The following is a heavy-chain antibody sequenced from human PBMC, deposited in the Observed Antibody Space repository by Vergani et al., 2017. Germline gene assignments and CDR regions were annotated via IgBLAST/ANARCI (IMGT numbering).Heavy chain of an antibody. V-gene: IGHV3-30*18. Sequence: VQLVESGGGLVQPGGSLRLSCAASGFTVSSNYMSWVRQAPGKGLEWVAVISYDGSNKYYADSVKGRFTISRDNSKNTLYLQMNSLRAEDTAVYYCAKDWVLRYFENGNYYGMDVWGQGSTVTVSS. CDR3: AKDWVLRYFENGNYYGMDV. CDR2: ISYDGSNK. CDR1: GFTVSSNY. J-gene: IGHJ6*02. D-gene: IGHD3-9*01.